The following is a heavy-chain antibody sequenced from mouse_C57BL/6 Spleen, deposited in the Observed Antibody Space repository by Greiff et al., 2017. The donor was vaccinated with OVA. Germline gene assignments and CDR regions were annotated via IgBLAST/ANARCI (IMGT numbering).Heavy chain of an antibody. CDR1: GYAFSSSW. J-gene: IGHJ1*03. CDR2: IYPGDGDT. CDR3: ARGGYGSSPYWYFDV. Sequence: AQLQQSGPELVKPGASVKISCKASGYAFSSSWMNWVKQRPGKGLEWIGRIYPGDGDTNYNGKFKGKATLTADKSSSTAYMQLSSLTSEDSAVYFCARGGYGSSPYWYFDVWGTGTTVTVSS. D-gene: IGHD1-1*01. V-gene: IGHV1-82*01.